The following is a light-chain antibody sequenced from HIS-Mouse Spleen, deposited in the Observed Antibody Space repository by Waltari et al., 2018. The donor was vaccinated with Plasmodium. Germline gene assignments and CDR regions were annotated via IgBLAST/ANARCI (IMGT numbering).Light chain of an antibody. CDR1: QSVSSN. CDR2: GAS. CDR3: QQYNNWSFT. J-gene: IGKJ3*01. Sequence: IVMTQSPATLSVSPGERATLSCRASQSVSSNLAWYQQKPGQAPRLLIYGASTRATGITARFSGSGSGTEFTLTISSLQSEDFAVYYCQQYNNWSFTFGPGTKVDIK. V-gene: IGKV3-15*01.